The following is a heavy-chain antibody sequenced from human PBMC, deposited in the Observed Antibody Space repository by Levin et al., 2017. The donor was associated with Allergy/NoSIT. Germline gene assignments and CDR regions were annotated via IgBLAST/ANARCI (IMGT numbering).Heavy chain of an antibody. J-gene: IGHJ4*02. CDR2: ITYDGSNK. Sequence: GGSLRLSCAASGFTFSSYAMHWVRQAPGKGLEWVAVITYDGSNKYYADSVKGRFTISRDNSKNTLYLQMNSLRAEDTAVYYCARDWSAAESNDYWGQGTLVTVSS. D-gene: IGHD6-13*01. V-gene: IGHV3-30-3*01. CDR3: ARDWSAAESNDY. CDR1: GFTFSSYA.